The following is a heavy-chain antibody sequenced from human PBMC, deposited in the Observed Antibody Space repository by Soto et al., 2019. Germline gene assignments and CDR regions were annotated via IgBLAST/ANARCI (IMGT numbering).Heavy chain of an antibody. V-gene: IGHV4-59*01. Sequence: PSETLSLTCTVSGGSISSYYWSWIRQPPGKGLEWIGYIYYSGSTNYNPSLKSRVTISVDTSKNQFSLKLRSDDTAVYYCARDVVGSDYFDSWGQGTLVTVSS. CDR3: ARDVVGSDYFDS. J-gene: IGHJ4*02. D-gene: IGHD1-26*01. CDR2: IYYSGST. CDR1: GGSISSYY.